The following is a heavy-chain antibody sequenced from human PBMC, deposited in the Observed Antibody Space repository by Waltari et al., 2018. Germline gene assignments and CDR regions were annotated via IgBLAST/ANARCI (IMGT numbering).Heavy chain of an antibody. CDR1: GGSFSGYY. CDR2: INHSGST. CDR3: ARFKSGWYYFDY. J-gene: IGHJ4*02. V-gene: IGHV4-34*01. D-gene: IGHD6-19*01. Sequence: QVQLQQWGAGLLKPSETLSLTCAVYGGSFSGYYWSWIRQPPGKGLEWIGEINHSGSTNYNPSLKSRVTISVDTSKNQFSLKLSSVTAADTAVYYCARFKSGWYYFDYWGQGTLVTVSS.